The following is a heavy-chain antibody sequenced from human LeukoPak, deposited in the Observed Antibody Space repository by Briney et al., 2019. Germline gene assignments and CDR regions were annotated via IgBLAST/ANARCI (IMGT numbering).Heavy chain of an antibody. V-gene: IGHV3-72*01. Sequence: PGGSLRLSCAVSGFTFSDHYMDWVRQAPGKGLEWVGRSRNKANSYSTDYAASVIGRFTISRDDSKNSLDLQMNSLKIEDTAMYYCTRVGDYSSSWNYWGQETLVTVSS. CDR2: SRNKANSYST. CDR3: TRVGDYSSSWNY. CDR1: GFTFSDHY. D-gene: IGHD3-22*01. J-gene: IGHJ4*02.